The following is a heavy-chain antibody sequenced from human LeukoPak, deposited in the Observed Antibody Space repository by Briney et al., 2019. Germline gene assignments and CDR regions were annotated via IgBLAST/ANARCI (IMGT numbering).Heavy chain of an antibody. CDR3: AREEIRSWFDP. CDR1: GGSISGYY. Sequence: SETLSLTCTVSGGSISGYYWSWIRQPPGKGLEWLGYIYYSVNTNYNPSLTSPVNISADTSKNQVSLKLSSVTAGDTAVYYCAREEIRSWFDPWGQGTLVTVSS. V-gene: IGHV4-59*01. J-gene: IGHJ5*02. D-gene: IGHD5-24*01. CDR2: IYYSVNT.